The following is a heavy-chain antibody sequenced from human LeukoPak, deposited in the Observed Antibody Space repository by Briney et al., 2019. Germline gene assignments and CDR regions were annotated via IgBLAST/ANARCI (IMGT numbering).Heavy chain of an antibody. J-gene: IGHJ4*02. CDR3: ARMGYSSSWYFPATYYFDY. CDR2: INTNTGNP. D-gene: IGHD6-13*01. V-gene: IGHV7-4-1*02. Sequence: GASVKVSCKASGYTFTGYYMHWVRQAPGQGLEWMGWINTNTGNPTYAQGFTGRFVFSLDTSVSTAYLQISSLKAEDTAVYYCARMGYSSSWYFPATYYFDYWGQGTLVTVSS. CDR1: GYTFTGYY.